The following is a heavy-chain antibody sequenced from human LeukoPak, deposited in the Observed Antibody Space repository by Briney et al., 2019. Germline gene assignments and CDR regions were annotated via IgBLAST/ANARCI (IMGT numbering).Heavy chain of an antibody. J-gene: IGHJ4*02. CDR2: ISGSGGST. V-gene: IGHV3-23*01. CDR1: GFTFSSYA. CDR3: AKDPRFYDYVWGSYRYTDEGI. Sequence: GGSLRLSCAASGFTFSSYAMSWVRQAPGKGLEWVPAISGSGGSTYYADSVKGRFTISRDNSKNTLYLQMNSLRAEDTAVYYCAKDPRFYDYVWGSYRYTDEGIWGQGTLVTVSS. D-gene: IGHD3-16*02.